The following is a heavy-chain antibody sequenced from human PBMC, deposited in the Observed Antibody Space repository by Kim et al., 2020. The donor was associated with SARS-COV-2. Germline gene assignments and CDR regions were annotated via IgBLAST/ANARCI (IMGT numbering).Heavy chain of an antibody. J-gene: IGHJ3*02. CDR1: GFTFSSYA. CDR2: ISAGGSNT. V-gene: IGHV3-23*01. Sequence: GGSLRLSCAASGFTFSSYAMSWVRQAPGKGLEWVSAISAGGSNTYYADSVKGRFSISRDNSKNTLYLQMNSLRAEDTAVYYCARGRYGSALGVFDIWGQGTMVTVSS. CDR3: ARGRYGSALGVFDI. D-gene: IGHD3-10*01.